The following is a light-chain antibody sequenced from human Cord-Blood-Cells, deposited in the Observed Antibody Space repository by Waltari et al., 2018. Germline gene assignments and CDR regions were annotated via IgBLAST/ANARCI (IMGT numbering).Light chain of an antibody. CDR2: QDR. CDR1: KLGDKY. Sequence: SYELTQPHSVSVSPGQTASITCSGDKLGDKYACWYQQKPGQSPVLVIYQDRKRPSGIPERFPGPNSGNTATLTISRTQAMDEADYYCPAWDSSTWVLGGGTKLTVL. J-gene: IGLJ3*02. V-gene: IGLV3-1*01. CDR3: PAWDSSTWV.